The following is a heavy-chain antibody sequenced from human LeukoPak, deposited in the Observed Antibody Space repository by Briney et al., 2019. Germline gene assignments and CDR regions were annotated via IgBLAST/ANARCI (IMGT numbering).Heavy chain of an antibody. D-gene: IGHD4-17*01. V-gene: IGHV4-34*01. J-gene: IGHJ4*02. CDR3: ASRTVTTILGY. CDR2: INHSGST. CDR1: GGSFSGYY. Sequence: SEALSLTCAVYGGSFSGYYWSWIRQPPGKGLEWIGEINHSGSTNYNPSLKSRVTISVDTSKNQFSLKLSSVSAADTAVYYCASRTVTTILGYWGQGTLVTVSS.